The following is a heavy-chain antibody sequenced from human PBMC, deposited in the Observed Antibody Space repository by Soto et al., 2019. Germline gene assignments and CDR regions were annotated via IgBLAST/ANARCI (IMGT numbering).Heavy chain of an antibody. J-gene: IGHJ6*02. Sequence: PGGSLRLSCEASGFTLDTYEMNWVRQAQGQGLGWVSKISDSGITYYSDSVEGRFTISRENTRNSLFLQMDSLTVEDTAVYYCARDSPVVMVFSGSSYHFYGMDVWGQGTTVTVSS. D-gene: IGHD2-8*01. CDR1: GFTLDTYE. V-gene: IGHV3-48*03. CDR3: ARDSPVVMVFSGSSYHFYGMDV. CDR2: ISDSGIT.